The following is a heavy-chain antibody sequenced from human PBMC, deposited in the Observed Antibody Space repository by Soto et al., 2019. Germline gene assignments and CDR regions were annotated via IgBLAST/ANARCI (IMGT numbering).Heavy chain of an antibody. V-gene: IGHV1-69*08. D-gene: IGHD6-19*01. CDR2: IIPILDTA. J-gene: IGHJ6*03. CDR3: ARLPGYSSDSYSPYYYYYMDV. CDR1: GGTFSSNT. Sequence: QVQLVQSGAEVKKPGSSVTVSCKASGGTFSSNTITWVRQAPGHGLEWMGRIIPILDTANYSQKFQGRVTITADKSTSTAYMQLSSLTSEDTATYFCARLPGYSSDSYSPYYYYYMDVWGKGTPVTVSS.